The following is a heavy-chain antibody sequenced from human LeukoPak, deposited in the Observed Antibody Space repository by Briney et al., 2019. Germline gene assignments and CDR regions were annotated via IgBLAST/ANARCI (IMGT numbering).Heavy chain of an antibody. Sequence: ASVKVSCTASGYTFTSYGISWVRQAPGQGLEWMGWISAYNGNTNYAQKLQGRVTMTTDTSTSTAYMELRSLRSDDTAVYYCASGVYYYDSSGYLFDYWGQGTLVTVSS. CDR1: GYTFTSYG. V-gene: IGHV1-18*01. CDR2: ISAYNGNT. D-gene: IGHD3-22*01. J-gene: IGHJ4*02. CDR3: ASGVYYYDSSGYLFDY.